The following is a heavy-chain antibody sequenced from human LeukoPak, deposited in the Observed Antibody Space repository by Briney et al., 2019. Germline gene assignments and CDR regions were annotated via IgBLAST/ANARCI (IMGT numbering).Heavy chain of an antibody. D-gene: IGHD2-15*01. J-gene: IGHJ6*02. CDR3: AKQQGRAIDKDYAMDV. V-gene: IGHV5-51*01. CDR1: GYSFTKYW. Sequence: GESLKISCKGSGYSFTKYWIGWVRQMPGKGLGWMGIIYPGDSDTRYSPSFQGQVTISADKSISTAYLQWSSLRASDTAMYYCAKQQGRAIDKDYAMDVWGQGTTVTVSS. CDR2: IYPGDSDT.